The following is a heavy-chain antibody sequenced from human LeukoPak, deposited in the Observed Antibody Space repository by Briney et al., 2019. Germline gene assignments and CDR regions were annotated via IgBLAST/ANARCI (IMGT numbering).Heavy chain of an antibody. CDR3: ARLSMHTFGGARSGFDY. D-gene: IGHD3-16*01. CDR1: GRSITSRTYH. CDR2: MYYTGST. Sequence: PSDPVSLICSVSGRSITSRTYHGRWVRQPPGEGLERIGHMYYTGSTYHNPSLKSRVTTSVDTSKKQFSLKLTSVTAADTAVYYCARLSMHTFGGARSGFDYWGQGTLVTVSS. J-gene: IGHJ4*02. V-gene: IGHV4-39*01.